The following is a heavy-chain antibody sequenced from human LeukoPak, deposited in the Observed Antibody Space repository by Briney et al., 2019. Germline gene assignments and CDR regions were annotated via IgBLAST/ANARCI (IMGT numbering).Heavy chain of an antibody. CDR1: GFTFSSYA. V-gene: IGHV3-23*01. CDR3: AKGEQWLVFDC. Sequence: PGGSLRLSRAASGFTFSSYAMSWVRQAPGKGPEWVSAISTTGGSTYYADSVKGRFTISRDNSKNTLYLQMNSLRAEDTAVYYCAKGEQWLVFDCWGQGTLVTVSS. CDR2: ISTTGGST. D-gene: IGHD6-19*01. J-gene: IGHJ4*02.